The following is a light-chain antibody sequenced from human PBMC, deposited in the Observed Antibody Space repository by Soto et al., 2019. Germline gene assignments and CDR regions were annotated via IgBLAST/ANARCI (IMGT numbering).Light chain of an antibody. CDR2: AAS. Sequence: DIQMTQSPFSVSASVGDRVTIACRASQGIGSWLAWYQQKPGKAPKLLIYAASSLQSGVPSRFNGSGSGTDFTLTIRSLQLEDFASYYCQKADSFPITFGQGTRL. CDR3: QKADSFPIT. CDR1: QGIGSW. J-gene: IGKJ5*01. V-gene: IGKV1D-12*01.